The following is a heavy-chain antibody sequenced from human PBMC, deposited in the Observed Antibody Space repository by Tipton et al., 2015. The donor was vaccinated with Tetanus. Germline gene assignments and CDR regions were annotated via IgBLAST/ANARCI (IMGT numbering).Heavy chain of an antibody. CDR2: SWYDGTDK. J-gene: IGHJ4*02. D-gene: IGHD2-15*01. CDR1: GFIFSSYG. CDR3: AREADCSGGSCFSGDFDN. V-gene: IGHV3-33*01. Sequence: CAASGFIFSSYGIHWVRQAPGKGLEWVAVSWYDGTDKYYADSVKGRFTISRDNSKNTLYLQMNSLRTEDTAVYYGAREADCSGGSCFSGDFDNWGQGTQVTVSS.